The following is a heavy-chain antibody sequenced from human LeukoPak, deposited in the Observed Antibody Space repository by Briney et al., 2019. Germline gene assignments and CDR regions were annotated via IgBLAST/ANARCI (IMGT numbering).Heavy chain of an antibody. CDR2: ISSSSSYI. CDR1: GFIFSSHW. CDR3: ARDLGNYDDAFDI. D-gene: IGHD1-7*01. Sequence: GGSLRLSCAASGFIFSSHWMTWVRQAPGKGLEWVSSISSSSSYIYYADSVKGRFTISRDNAKNSLYLQMNSLRAEDTAVYYCARDLGNYDDAFDIWGQGTMVTVSS. J-gene: IGHJ3*02. V-gene: IGHV3-21*01.